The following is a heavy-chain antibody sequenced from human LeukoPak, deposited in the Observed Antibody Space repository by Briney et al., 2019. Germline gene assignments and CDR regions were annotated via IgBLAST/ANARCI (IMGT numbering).Heavy chain of an antibody. CDR1: GFTFSSYW. D-gene: IGHD3-10*01. CDR3: STGSGHAFDI. Sequence: GVSLRLSCAASGFTFSSYWMHWVRQVPGKGLVWVSRINSDGSSTSYADSVKGRFTISRDNAKNTLYVQMNSLRAEDTAVYYCSTGSGHAFDIWGRGTMVTVSS. CDR2: INSDGSST. J-gene: IGHJ3*02. V-gene: IGHV3-74*01.